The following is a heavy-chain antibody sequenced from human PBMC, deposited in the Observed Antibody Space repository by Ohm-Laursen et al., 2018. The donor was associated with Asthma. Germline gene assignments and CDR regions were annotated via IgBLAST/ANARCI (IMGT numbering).Heavy chain of an antibody. J-gene: IGHJ4*02. V-gene: IGHV2-70*04. CDR2: IDWDDDK. CDR3: ARTRGYSYVY. CDR1: GFSLGTSEVR. Sequence: TQTLTLTFTFSGFSLGTSEVRVSWIRQPPGKALEWLARIDWDDDKLYSTPLKTRLTISKDTSKNQVVLRMTNMDPVDTATYYCARTRGYSYVYWGQGALVTVSS. D-gene: IGHD5-18*01.